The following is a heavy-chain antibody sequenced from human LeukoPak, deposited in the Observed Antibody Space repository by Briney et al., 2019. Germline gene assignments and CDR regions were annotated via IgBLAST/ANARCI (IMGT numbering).Heavy chain of an antibody. CDR2: INPNSGGT. V-gene: IGHV1-2*02. J-gene: IGHJ4*02. Sequence: ASVKVSCKASGYTFTGYYMHWVRQAPGQGLEWMGWINPNSGGTNYAQKFQGGVTMTRDTSTSTVYMELSSLRSEDTAVYYCARDEGILTGYFYWGQGTLVTVSS. CDR3: ARDEGILTGYFY. D-gene: IGHD3-9*01. CDR1: GYTFTGYY.